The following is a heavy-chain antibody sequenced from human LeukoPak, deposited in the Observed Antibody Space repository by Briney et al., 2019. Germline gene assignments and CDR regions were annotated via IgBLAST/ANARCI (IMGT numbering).Heavy chain of an antibody. V-gene: IGHV4-30-4*01. CDR2: IYYSGST. CDR3: ARYDDSSGLVDY. Sequence: TSQTLSLTCTVSGGSVSRGDYYWSWIRQPPGKGREWIGHIYYSGSTYYNPSLKSRVTISVDTSKNQFSLKLSSVTAADTAVYYCARYDDSSGLVDYWGQGTLVTVSS. CDR1: GGSVSRGDYY. D-gene: IGHD3-22*01. J-gene: IGHJ4*02.